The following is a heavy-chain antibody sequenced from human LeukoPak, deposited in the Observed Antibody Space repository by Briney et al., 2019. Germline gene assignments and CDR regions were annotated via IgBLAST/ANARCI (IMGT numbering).Heavy chain of an antibody. V-gene: IGHV3-21*01. Sequence: GGSLRLSCAASGFTFDDYTMNWVRQAPGKGLEWVSSISSSSSYIYYADSVKGRFTISRDNAKNSLYLQMNSLRAEDTAVYYCARDGSSWYQLDYWGQGTLVTVSS. CDR3: ARDGSSWYQLDY. CDR1: GFTFDDYT. CDR2: ISSSSSYI. J-gene: IGHJ4*02. D-gene: IGHD6-13*01.